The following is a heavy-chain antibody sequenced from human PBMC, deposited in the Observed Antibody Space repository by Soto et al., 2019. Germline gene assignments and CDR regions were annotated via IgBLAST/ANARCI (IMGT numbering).Heavy chain of an antibody. CDR2: FDPEDGET. V-gene: IGHV1-24*01. CDR3: ATIQFPHYYMDV. J-gene: IGHJ6*03. Sequence: ASVTVSCKVSGYTLTELSMHWVRQAPGKGLEWMGGFDPEDGETIYAQKFQGRVTMTEDTSTDTAYMELSSLRSEDTAVYYCATIQFPHYYMDVWGKGTTVTVSS. CDR1: GYTLTELS.